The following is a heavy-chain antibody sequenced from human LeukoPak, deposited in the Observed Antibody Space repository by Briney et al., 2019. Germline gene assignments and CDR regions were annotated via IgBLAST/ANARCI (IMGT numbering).Heavy chain of an antibody. CDR2: IWYDGSNK. V-gene: IGHV3-33*06. CDR3: AKESSSGYYYDAFDI. CDR1: GFTFSSYG. Sequence: GGSLRLSCAASGFTFSSYGMHWVRQAPGKGLEWVAVIWYDGSNKYYADSVKGRFTISRDNSKNTLYLQMNSPRAEDTAVYYCAKESSSGYYYDAFDIWGQGTMVTVSS. J-gene: IGHJ3*02. D-gene: IGHD3-22*01.